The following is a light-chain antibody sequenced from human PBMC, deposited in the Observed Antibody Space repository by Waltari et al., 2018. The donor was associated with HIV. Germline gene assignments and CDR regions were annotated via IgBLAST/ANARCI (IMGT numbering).Light chain of an antibody. CDR1: QGISTW. J-gene: IGKJ5*01. CDR3: QQTNSFPFT. Sequence: IQMTQSPSSVSAYVGDRVTLTCRATQGISTWLAWYQQKPGKGPKLLISGASNLEPGVPSRFSGSGSGTSFSLTITSLQADDFAIYYCQQTNSFPFTFGQGTRLEIK. V-gene: IGKV1-12*01. CDR2: GAS.